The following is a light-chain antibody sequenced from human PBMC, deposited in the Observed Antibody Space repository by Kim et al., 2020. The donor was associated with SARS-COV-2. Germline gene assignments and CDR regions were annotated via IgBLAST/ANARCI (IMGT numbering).Light chain of an antibody. V-gene: IGKV1-33*01. J-gene: IGKJ5*01. CDR1: QDIRHY. Sequence: ASVGDRVTITCQASQDIRHYLNWYQQTPGKAPKLLIYDATNLERGVPSRFSGSGSATDFTLTISSLHPEDFATYYCQQYDNFPITFGQGTRLEIK. CDR3: QQYDNFPIT. CDR2: DAT.